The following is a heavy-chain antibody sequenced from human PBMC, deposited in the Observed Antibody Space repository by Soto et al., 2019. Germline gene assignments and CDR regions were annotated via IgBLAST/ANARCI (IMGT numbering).Heavy chain of an antibody. V-gene: IGHV4-30-4*01. CDR1: GGSISIGDYY. CDR2: IYYSGST. J-gene: IGHJ4*02. CDR3: AREKSAKSAQVDY. Sequence: SETLSLTCTVSGGSISIGDYYWSWIRQPPGKGLEWIGYIYYSGSTYYNPSLKSRVTISVETSKNQLSLKLSSVTAAETAVYYCAREKSAKSAQVDYWGQGTLVTVSS.